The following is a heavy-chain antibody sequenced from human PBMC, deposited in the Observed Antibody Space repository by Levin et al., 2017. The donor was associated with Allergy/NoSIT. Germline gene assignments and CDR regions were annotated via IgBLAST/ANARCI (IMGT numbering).Heavy chain of an antibody. V-gene: IGHV4-39*01. J-gene: IGHJ4*02. D-gene: IGHD2-21*02. CDR2: IFYSGTT. Sequence: SETLSLTCTVSGDSMRSNSHYWGWIRQPPGTGLEWLGSIFYSGTTYDNPSLKSRVTISVDSSKNQFFLNLNSVTAADTAIYYCARSRHTAESYFDYWGQGALVTVSS. CDR1: GDSMRSNSHY. CDR3: ARSRHTAESYFDY.